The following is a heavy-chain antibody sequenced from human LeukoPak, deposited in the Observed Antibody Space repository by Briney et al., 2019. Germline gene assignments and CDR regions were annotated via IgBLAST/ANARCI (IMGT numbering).Heavy chain of an antibody. D-gene: IGHD6-19*01. CDR3: ARDLGGGSGWYGDAFDI. Sequence: SETLSLTCTVSGGSISSGSYYWSWIRQPAGKGLEWIGRIYTSGSTNYNPPLKSRVTISVDTSKNQFSLKLSSVTAADTAVYYCARDLGGGSGWYGDAFDIWGQGTMVTVSS. CDR2: IYTSGST. V-gene: IGHV4-61*02. CDR1: GGSISSGSYY. J-gene: IGHJ3*02.